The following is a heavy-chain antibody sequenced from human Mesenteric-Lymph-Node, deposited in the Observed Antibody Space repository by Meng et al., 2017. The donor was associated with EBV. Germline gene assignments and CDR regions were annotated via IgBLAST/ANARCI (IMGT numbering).Heavy chain of an antibody. Sequence: QVERGEAGGGVVQPGTALRLSCGASGFRFSNFGMHWVRQAPGKGLEWVAGLSYDGNRKFYTDSVRGRFFISRDTSNNTLSLQMNSLRSEDTAVYYCAKDPGSPSFFGNWGQGTLVTVSS. D-gene: IGHD3-10*01. CDR1: GFRFSNFG. CDR2: LSYDGNRK. J-gene: IGHJ4*02. V-gene: IGHV3-30*18. CDR3: AKDPGSPSFFGN.